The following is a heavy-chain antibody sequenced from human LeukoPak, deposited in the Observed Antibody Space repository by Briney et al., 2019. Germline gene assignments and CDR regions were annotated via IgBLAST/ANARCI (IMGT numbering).Heavy chain of an antibody. Sequence: HPGGSLRLSCAASGFTFSSYWMSWVRQAPGKGLGRVANIKQDGSEKYYVDSVKGRFTISRDNAKNSLYLQMNSLRAEDTAVYYCARRLQSYYYYYMDVWDKGTTVTVSS. CDR2: IKQDGSEK. CDR3: ARRLQSYYYYYMDV. J-gene: IGHJ6*03. D-gene: IGHD4-11*01. CDR1: GFTFSSYW. V-gene: IGHV3-7*01.